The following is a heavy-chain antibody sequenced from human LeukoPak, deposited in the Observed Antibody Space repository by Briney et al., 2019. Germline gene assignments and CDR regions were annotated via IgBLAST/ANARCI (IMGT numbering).Heavy chain of an antibody. CDR1: GFTFSSYG. CDR3: AKVKRYYDSSGYWNY. J-gene: IGHJ4*02. CDR2: ISGSGGST. Sequence: GGSLRLSCAASGFTFSSYGMSWVRQAPGKGLEWVSAISGSGGSTYYADSVKGRFTISRDNSKNTLYLQMNSLRAEDTAVYYCAKVKRYYDSSGYWNYWGQGTLVTVSS. V-gene: IGHV3-23*01. D-gene: IGHD3-22*01.